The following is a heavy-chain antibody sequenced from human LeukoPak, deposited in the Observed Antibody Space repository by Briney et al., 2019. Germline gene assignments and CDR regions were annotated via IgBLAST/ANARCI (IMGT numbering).Heavy chain of an antibody. Sequence: GGSLRLSCAASGFTFDDYGMSWVRQAPGKGLEWVSGINWNGGSTGYADSVKGRFTISRVNAKNSLYLQMNSLRAEDMAVYYCARDRGLAWWDYWGQGTLVTVSS. CDR2: INWNGGST. CDR3: ARDRGLAWWDY. J-gene: IGHJ4*02. CDR1: GFTFDDYG. D-gene: IGHD2-8*02. V-gene: IGHV3-20*04.